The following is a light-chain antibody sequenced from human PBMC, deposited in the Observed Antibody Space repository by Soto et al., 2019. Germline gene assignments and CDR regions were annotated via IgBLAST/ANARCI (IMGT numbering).Light chain of an antibody. CDR3: MQSIQYPCT. J-gene: IGKJ3*01. CDR1: QSLLYSDGKTS. V-gene: IGKV2D-29*01. CDR2: EVS. Sequence: DIVMTQTPLFLSVTPGQPASISCKSSQSLLYSDGKTSLYWYVQKPGQPPQFLMYEVSNRFSGVPDRFSGSGSGTDFTLKISRVEPEDGVVYYCMQSIQYPCTFGRGTKVDIK.